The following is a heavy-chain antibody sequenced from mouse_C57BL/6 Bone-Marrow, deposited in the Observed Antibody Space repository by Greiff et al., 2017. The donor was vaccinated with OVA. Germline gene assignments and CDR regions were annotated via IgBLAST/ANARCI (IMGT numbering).Heavy chain of an antibody. V-gene: IGHV1-81*01. J-gene: IGHJ3*01. Sequence: QVHVKQSGAELARPGASVKLSCKASGYTFTSYGISWVKQRTGQGLEWIGEIYPRSGNTYYNEKFKGKATLTADKSSSTAYMELRSLTSEDSAVYFCAREAFITTVVGAYWGQGTLVTVSA. CDR1: GYTFTSYG. D-gene: IGHD1-1*01. CDR2: IYPRSGNT. CDR3: AREAFITTVVGAY.